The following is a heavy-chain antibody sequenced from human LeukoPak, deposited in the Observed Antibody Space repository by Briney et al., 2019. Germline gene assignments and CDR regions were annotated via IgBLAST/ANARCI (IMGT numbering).Heavy chain of an antibody. V-gene: IGHV1-2*02. CDR1: GYTFTGYY. J-gene: IGHJ6*03. D-gene: IGHD2-15*01. CDR3: ARGHATGIHYYYYMDV. Sequence: ASVKVSCKASGYTFTGYYMHWVRQAPGQGLEWMGWINPNSGGTNYAQKFQGRVTMTRNTSISTAYMELSSLRSEDTAVYYCARGHATGIHYYYYMDVWGKGTTVTVSS. CDR2: INPNSGGT.